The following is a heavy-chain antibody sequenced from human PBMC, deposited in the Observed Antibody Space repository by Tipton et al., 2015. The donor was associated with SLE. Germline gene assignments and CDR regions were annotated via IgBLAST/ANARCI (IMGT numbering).Heavy chain of an antibody. CDR1: GHTFTDYG. D-gene: IGHD4-17*01. CDR3: ARSGRRCDYGDYVDALDM. V-gene: IGHV1-18*01. CDR2: ISVYNGNT. J-gene: IGHJ3*02. Sequence: QLVQSGAEVKKPGASVKVSCKSSGHTFTDYGLTYGISWVRQAPGQGLEWMGWISVYNGNTNYAHKFQGRVTVTTVTSTNTAYMELRSLRSDDTAVYYCARSGRRCDYGDYVDALDMWGQDTRDSVSS.